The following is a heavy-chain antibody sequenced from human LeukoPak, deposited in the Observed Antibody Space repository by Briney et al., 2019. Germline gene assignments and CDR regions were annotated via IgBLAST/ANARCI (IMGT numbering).Heavy chain of an antibody. CDR2: ISGSGGST. CDR3: AKDRTFDGLPNDY. CDR1: GFTFSSYA. V-gene: IGHV3-23*01. Sequence: PGGSLRLSCAASGFTFSSYAMSWVRQAPGKGLEWVSGISGSGGSTYYADSVKGRFTISRDNSKNTLYLQMNSLRAEDTAVYYCAKDRTFDGLPNDYWGQGTLVTVSS. J-gene: IGHJ4*02. D-gene: IGHD3-9*01.